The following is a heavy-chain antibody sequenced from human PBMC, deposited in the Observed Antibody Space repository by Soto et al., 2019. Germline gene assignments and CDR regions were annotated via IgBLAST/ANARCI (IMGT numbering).Heavy chain of an antibody. CDR1: GFTLSEYG. J-gene: IGHJ4*02. Sequence: ELQVLESGGGLVQPGGSLRLTCAASGFTLSEYGTSWVRQAPGKGLEWVSFVSGSGDSTYYTDSVKGRFTIARDSSKNTVGLQMNSLRAEDAAVYYCATSNYGERDWGQGTLVTVSS. CDR2: VSGSGDST. V-gene: IGHV3-23*01. CDR3: ATSNYGERD. D-gene: IGHD3-10*01.